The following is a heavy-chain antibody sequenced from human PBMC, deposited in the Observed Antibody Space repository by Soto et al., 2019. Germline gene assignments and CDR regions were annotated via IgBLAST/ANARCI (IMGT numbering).Heavy chain of an antibody. J-gene: IGHJ4*02. D-gene: IGHD6-13*01. Sequence: GGSLRLPCAASGFPSSGYGMHWVRQAPGKGLEWVALISYDGSNKYYVDSVKGRFTISRDNSENTLYLQMNSLRAEDTAVYYCVKGIGAAGSYYFDYWGQGTLVTVSS. CDR1: GFPSSGYG. CDR3: VKGIGAAGSYYFDY. V-gene: IGHV3-30*18. CDR2: ISYDGSNK.